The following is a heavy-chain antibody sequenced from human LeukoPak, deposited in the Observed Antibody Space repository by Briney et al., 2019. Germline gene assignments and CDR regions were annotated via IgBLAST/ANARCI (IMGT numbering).Heavy chain of an antibody. CDR1: GFTFSSYA. Sequence: PGRSLRLSCAASGFTFSSYAMHWVRQAPGKGLEWVAVISYDGSNKYYADSVKGRFTISRDNSKNTLYLQMNSLRAEDTAVYYCARDPTPITIFGVVTYYYYYYGMDVWGQGTTVTVSS. CDR3: ARDPTPITIFGVVTYYYYYYGMDV. D-gene: IGHD3-3*01. J-gene: IGHJ6*02. V-gene: IGHV3-30*04. CDR2: ISYDGSNK.